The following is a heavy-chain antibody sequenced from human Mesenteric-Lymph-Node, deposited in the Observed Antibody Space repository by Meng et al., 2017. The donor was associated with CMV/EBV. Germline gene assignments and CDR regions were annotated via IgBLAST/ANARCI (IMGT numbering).Heavy chain of an antibody. J-gene: IGHJ6*02. Sequence: GGSLRLSCAASGFTFSTYWMHWVRQAPGKGLVWVSRIDNDGSTTGSADSVKGRFTISRDNARNTLYLQMNSLRAEDTAVYYCARGHPSYGMDVWGQGTTVTVSS. CDR2: IDNDGSTT. CDR3: ARGHPSYGMDV. CDR1: GFTFSTYW. V-gene: IGHV3-74*01.